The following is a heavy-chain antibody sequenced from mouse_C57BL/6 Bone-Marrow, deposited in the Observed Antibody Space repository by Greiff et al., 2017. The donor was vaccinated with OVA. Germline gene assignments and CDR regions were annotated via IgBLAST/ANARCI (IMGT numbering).Heavy chain of an antibody. J-gene: IGHJ3*01. V-gene: IGHV2-5*01. CDR2: IWRGGST. CDR3: AKKGTGTGAWFAY. CDR1: GFSLTSYG. Sequence: QVQLQQSGPGLVQPSQSLSITCTVSGFSLTSYGVHWVRQSPGKGLEWLGVIWRGGSTDYNAAFMSRLSITKDNSKSQVFFKMNSLQADDTAIYYCAKKGTGTGAWFAYWGQGTLVTVCA. D-gene: IGHD4-1*01.